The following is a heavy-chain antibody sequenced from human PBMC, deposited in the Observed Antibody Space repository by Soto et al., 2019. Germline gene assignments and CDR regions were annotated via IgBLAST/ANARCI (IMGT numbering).Heavy chain of an antibody. D-gene: IGHD6-13*01. CDR1: GGSISSGDYY. V-gene: IGHV4-30-4*01. J-gene: IGHJ5*02. Sequence: SETLSLTCTVSGGSISSGDYYWSWIRQPPGKGLEWIGYIYYSGSSYYNPSLKSRVTISVDTSKNQFSLKLSSVTAADTAVYYCARERPDGSRLDPWGQGTLVTVSS. CDR2: IYYSGSS. CDR3: ARERPDGSRLDP.